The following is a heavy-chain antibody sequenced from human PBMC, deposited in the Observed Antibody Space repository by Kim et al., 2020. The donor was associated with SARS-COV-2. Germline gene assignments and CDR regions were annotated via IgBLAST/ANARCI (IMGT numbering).Heavy chain of an antibody. V-gene: IGHV3-23*01. CDR2: ISSDGSS. Sequence: GGSLRLSCAASGFIFSTYDMNWVRQAPGKGLEWISAISSDGSSIYADSLKGRLTISRDNSENTPHLQMSSLIVDDKGVYYYAREHARRADYCGPGNPVTV. CDR3: AREHARRADY. CDR1: GFIFSTYD. J-gene: IGHJ4*01.